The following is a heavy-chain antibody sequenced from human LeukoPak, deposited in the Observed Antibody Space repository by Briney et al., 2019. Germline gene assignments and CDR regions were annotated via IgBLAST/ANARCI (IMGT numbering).Heavy chain of an antibody. J-gene: IGHJ4*02. CDR2: ISWNSGSI. D-gene: IGHD1-26*01. Sequence: GGSLRLSCAASGFTFDDYAMHWVRQAPGKGLEWVSGISWNSGSIGYADSVKGRFTVSRDNSQNTLYLQMNSLRAEDTAVYYCAKSGGATQSSYYFDYWGQGTLVTVSS. V-gene: IGHV3-9*01. CDR3: AKSGGATQSSYYFDY. CDR1: GFTFDDYA.